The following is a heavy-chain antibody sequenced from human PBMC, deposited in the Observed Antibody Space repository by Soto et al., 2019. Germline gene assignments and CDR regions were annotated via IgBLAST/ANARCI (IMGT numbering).Heavy chain of an antibody. V-gene: IGHV1-24*01. J-gene: IGHJ4*02. D-gene: IGHD6-19*01. CDR1: GYTLTELS. Sequence: ASVKVSCKVSGYTLTELSMHWVRQAPGKGLEWMGGFDPEDGETIYAQKFQGRVTMTEDTSTDTAYMELSSLRSEDTAVYYCATVARVAGYFDYRGQGTLVTVSS. CDR3: ATVARVAGYFDY. CDR2: FDPEDGET.